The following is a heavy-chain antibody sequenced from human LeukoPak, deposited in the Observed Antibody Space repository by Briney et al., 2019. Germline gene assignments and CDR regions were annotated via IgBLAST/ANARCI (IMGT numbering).Heavy chain of an antibody. Sequence: ASVTVSCTASGYTFTGYYMHWVRQAPGQGLEWMGWINPNSGGTNYAQKFQGRVTMTRDTSISTAYMELSRLRSDDTAVYYCARDRGDYYYDSSGYGYWGQGTLVTVSS. V-gene: IGHV1-2*02. CDR1: GYTFTGYY. J-gene: IGHJ4*02. CDR2: INPNSGGT. CDR3: ARDRGDYYYDSSGYGY. D-gene: IGHD3-22*01.